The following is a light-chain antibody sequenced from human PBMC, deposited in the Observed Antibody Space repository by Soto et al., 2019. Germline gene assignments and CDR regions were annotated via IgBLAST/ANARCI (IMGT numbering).Light chain of an antibody. Sequence: QSVLTQPPSASGSPGQSVTISCTGTSSEVGGYDYVSWYQQHPGKAPELIIYEVNKRPSGVPDRFSGSKSGNTASLTVSGLQAEDEADYYCNSYSGSNNSVVCGTGTKVTVL. CDR1: SSEVGGYDY. CDR3: NSYSGSNNSVV. J-gene: IGLJ1*01. CDR2: EVN. V-gene: IGLV2-8*01.